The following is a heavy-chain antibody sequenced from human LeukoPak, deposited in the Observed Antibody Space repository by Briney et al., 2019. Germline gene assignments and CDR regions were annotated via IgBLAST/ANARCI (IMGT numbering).Heavy chain of an antibody. Sequence: GGSLRLSCAASGFTFSSYGMHWVRQAPGKGLEWVAVISYDGSNKYYADSVKGRFTISRDNSKNTLYLQMNSLRAEDTAVYYCATSRITIFGVVSGYFDYRGQGTLVTVSS. CDR1: GFTFSSYG. V-gene: IGHV3-30*03. CDR3: ATSRITIFGVVSGYFDY. CDR2: ISYDGSNK. J-gene: IGHJ4*02. D-gene: IGHD3-3*01.